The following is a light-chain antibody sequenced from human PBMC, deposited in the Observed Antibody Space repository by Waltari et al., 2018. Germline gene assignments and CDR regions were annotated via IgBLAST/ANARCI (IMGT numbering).Light chain of an antibody. V-gene: IGKV3-20*01. CDR2: GAS. Sequence: EIVLTQAPGTLSWSPGARVTLTCRASQSVNSSYLAWYQQNPGQAPRLLIYGASSRATGIPDRFSGSESGTDFTLTISRLEPEDFAVYYCQQYGSSPPYTFGQGTKLEIK. CDR1: QSVNSSY. CDR3: QQYGSSPPYT. J-gene: IGKJ2*01.